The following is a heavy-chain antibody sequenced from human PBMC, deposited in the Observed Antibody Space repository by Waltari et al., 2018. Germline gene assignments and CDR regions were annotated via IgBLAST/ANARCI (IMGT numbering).Heavy chain of an antibody. D-gene: IGHD2-2*01. J-gene: IGHJ3*02. Sequence: QVQLQESGPGLVKPSQTLSLTCTVSGGSISSGRSSCSLLQHPAGKGREWIGRIYTSGSTNYNPSLKSRVTISVDTSKNQFSLKLSSVTAADTAVYYCARWDIVVVPAAMNAFDIWGQGTMVTVSS. CDR3: ARWDIVVVPAAMNAFDI. CDR2: IYTSGST. V-gene: IGHV4-61*02. CDR1: GGSISSGRSS.